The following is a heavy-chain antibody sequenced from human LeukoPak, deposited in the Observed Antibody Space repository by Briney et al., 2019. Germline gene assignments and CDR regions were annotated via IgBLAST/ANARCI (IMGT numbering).Heavy chain of an antibody. J-gene: IGHJ5*02. Sequence: EASVKVSCKTSDYTFTTYGFSWVRPAPGQGLEWMGWISVYNGNTKYAQKFQGRVTLTTDTSTNTAYMELRNLKSDDTAVYYCACLVAITGWFDPWGQGTLVTVSP. CDR2: ISVYNGNT. V-gene: IGHV1-18*01. CDR1: DYTFTTYG. CDR3: ACLVAITGWFDP. D-gene: IGHD5-12*01.